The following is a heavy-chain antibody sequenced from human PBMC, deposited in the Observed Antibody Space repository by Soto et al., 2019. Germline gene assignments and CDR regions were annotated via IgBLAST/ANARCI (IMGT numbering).Heavy chain of an antibody. V-gene: IGHV3-23*01. Sequence: GSLRLSCAASGFTFSSYAMSWVRQAPGKGLEWVSAISGSGGSTYYADSVKGRFTISRDNSKNTLYLQMNSLRAEDTAVYYCAKDRSSSGWYGYWGQGTLVTVSS. CDR1: GFTFSSYA. CDR3: AKDRSSSGWYGY. D-gene: IGHD6-19*01. CDR2: ISGSGGST. J-gene: IGHJ4*02.